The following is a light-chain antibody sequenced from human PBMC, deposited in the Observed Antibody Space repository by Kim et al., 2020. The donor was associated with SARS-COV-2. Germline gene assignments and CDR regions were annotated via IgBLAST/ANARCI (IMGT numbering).Light chain of an antibody. CDR3: QQYNNWPTWT. CDR2: GAS. CDR1: QRVSSN. V-gene: IGKV3-15*01. Sequence: SPGERATLSCRASQRVSSNLAWYQQKPGQAPRLLIYGASTRATGIPARFSGSGSGTDFTLNISSLQSEDFAVYYCQQYNNWPTWTFGQGTKVDIK. J-gene: IGKJ1*01.